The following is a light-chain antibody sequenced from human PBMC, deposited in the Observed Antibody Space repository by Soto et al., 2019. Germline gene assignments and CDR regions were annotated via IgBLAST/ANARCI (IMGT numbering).Light chain of an antibody. V-gene: IGLV2-14*01. CDR1: SSDVGGYKY. CDR2: TVN. CDR3: NSYTSSSSYV. J-gene: IGLJ1*01. Sequence: QSVRTQPASVSGSPGQSITISCTGTSSDVGGYKYVSWYQQHPGKAPKLLIYTVNNRPSGVSNRFSGSKSGNTASLTISGLQAEDEADYYCNSYTSSSSYVFGTGTKVTVL.